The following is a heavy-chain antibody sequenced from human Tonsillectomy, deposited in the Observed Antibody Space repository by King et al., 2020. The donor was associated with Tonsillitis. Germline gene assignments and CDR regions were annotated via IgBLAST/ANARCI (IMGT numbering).Heavy chain of an antibody. V-gene: IGHV4-59*01. J-gene: IGHJ6*02. CDR3: ARVPTYDFWSGYPLFGMDV. D-gene: IGHD3-3*01. Sequence: VQLQESGPGLVKPSETLSLTCTVSGGSISSYYWSWIRPPPGKGLEWIGYIYYSGSTNYNPSLKSRVTISVDTSKNQFSLKLSSVTAADTAVYYCARVPTYDFWSGYPLFGMDVWGQGTTVTVSS. CDR1: GGSISSYY. CDR2: IYYSGST.